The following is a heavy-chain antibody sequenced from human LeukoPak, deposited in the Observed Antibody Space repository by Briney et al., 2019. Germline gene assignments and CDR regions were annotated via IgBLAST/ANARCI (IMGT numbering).Heavy chain of an antibody. D-gene: IGHD2-15*01. J-gene: IGHJ4*02. CDR1: GFTFSSYG. Sequence: PGGSLRLSCAASGFTFSSYGMHWVRQAPGKGLEGVAVIWYDGSNKYYADSVKGRFTISRDNSKNTLYLQMNSLRAEDTAVYYCARDDALYCSGGSCFHFDYWGQGTLVTVSS. CDR3: ARDDALYCSGGSCFHFDY. CDR2: IWYDGSNK. V-gene: IGHV3-33*01.